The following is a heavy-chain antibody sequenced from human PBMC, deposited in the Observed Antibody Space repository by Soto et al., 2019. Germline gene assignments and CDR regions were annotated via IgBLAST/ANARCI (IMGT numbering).Heavy chain of an antibody. V-gene: IGHV4-30-2*01. CDR3: ARIPSP. J-gene: IGHJ5*02. CDR1: GGSISSGGYS. D-gene: IGHD2-21*01. CDR2: IYHSGST. Sequence: QLQLQESCSGLVKPSQTLSLTCAVSGGSISSGGYSWSWIRQPPGKGLEWIGYIYHSGSTYYNPSLKSRVTISVDRPKNQFSLKLSSVTAADTAVYYCARIPSPWGQGTLVTVSS.